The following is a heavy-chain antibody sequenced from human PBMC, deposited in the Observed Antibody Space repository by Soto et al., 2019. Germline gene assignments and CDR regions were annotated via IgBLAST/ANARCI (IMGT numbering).Heavy chain of an antibody. V-gene: IGHV3-15*01. D-gene: IGHD1-20*01. CDR3: TTDGDNWNYFDY. Sequence: GGSLRLSCAASGFTFSNGWMSWVRQATGKGLEWVGRIKSKTDGGTTDYAAPVKGRFTISRDDSKNTLYLQMNSLKTEDTAVYYCTTDGDNWNYFDYWGQGTLVTVSS. J-gene: IGHJ4*02. CDR2: IKSKTDGGTT. CDR1: GFTFSNGW.